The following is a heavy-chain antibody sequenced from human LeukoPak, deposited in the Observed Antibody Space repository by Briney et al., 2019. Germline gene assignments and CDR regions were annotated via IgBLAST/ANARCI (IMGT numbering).Heavy chain of an antibody. J-gene: IGHJ4*02. Sequence: PGGSLRLSCVASGFTFSTSWMNWVRQAPGRGLEWVSSISSTGNNIYYADSVKGRFTISRDNAKVSLYLEMNSLRAEDTAVYYCARGLRRGDYWGQGTLVTVSS. CDR1: GFTFSTSW. CDR3: ARGLRRGDY. V-gene: IGHV3-21*01. D-gene: IGHD4-17*01. CDR2: ISSTGNNI.